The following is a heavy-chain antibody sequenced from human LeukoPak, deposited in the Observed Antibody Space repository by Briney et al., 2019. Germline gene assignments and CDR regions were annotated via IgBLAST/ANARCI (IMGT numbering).Heavy chain of an antibody. CDR1: GGSFTDYF. Sequence: SETLSLTCTVFGGSFTDYFWTWIRHSAGKGLEWIGAINDYTGDSKYNPSLNSRASISLEKSKNQLSLELRSVTAADTAVYYCARGRIAKIVVVHSFSYGMDVWGQGTTVTVSS. CDR2: INDYTGDS. D-gene: IGHD3-22*01. J-gene: IGHJ6*02. V-gene: IGHV4-34*01. CDR3: ARGRIAKIVVVHSFSYGMDV.